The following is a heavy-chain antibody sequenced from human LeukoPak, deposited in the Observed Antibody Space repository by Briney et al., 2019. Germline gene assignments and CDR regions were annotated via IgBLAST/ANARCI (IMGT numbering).Heavy chain of an antibody. D-gene: IGHD2-21*02. CDR2: MNPNSGNT. CDR1: GYTFTSYG. Sequence: ASVKVSCKASGYTFTSYGISWVRQAPGQGLEWMGWMNPNSGNTGYAQKFQDRVTITRNTSISTTYMELSSLRFEDTAVYYCARSGYCGGDCFLDGDYWGQGTLVTVSS. J-gene: IGHJ4*02. V-gene: IGHV1-8*03. CDR3: ARSGYCGGDCFLDGDY.